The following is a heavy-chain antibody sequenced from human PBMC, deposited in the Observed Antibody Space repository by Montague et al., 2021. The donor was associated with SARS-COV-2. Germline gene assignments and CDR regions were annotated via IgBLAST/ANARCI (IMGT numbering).Heavy chain of an antibody. V-gene: IGHV4-34*01. CDR3: ARRPGRVWGLDV. J-gene: IGHJ6*02. D-gene: IGHD3-10*01. Sequence: SETLSLTCAVYGASFSGYYWNFIRQTPGKGLEWLGEISHSGTTKYNPSLKSQFTISADTSKNQFSLTLTSVTAADTAVYFCARRPGRVWGLDVWGHGTTVTASS. CDR1: GASFSGYY. CDR2: ISHSGTT.